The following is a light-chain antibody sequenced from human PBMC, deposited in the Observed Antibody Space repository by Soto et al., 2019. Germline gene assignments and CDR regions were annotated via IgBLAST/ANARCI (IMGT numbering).Light chain of an antibody. CDR3: KKYGSSPLFT. V-gene: IGKV3-20*01. J-gene: IGKJ4*01. CDR1: RSVDSNY. CDR2: RAA. Sequence: EVVLTQSPGTLSLSPGDRATLSCRASRSVDSNYLAWYQRKPGQAPRLLIYRAASRATGIPDRFSSSGAGTDFTLIISRLEPEDCAVEYFKKYGSSPLFTFGGGTKVEIK.